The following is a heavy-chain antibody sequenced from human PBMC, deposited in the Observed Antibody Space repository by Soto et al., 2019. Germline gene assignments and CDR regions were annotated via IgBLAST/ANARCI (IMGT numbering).Heavy chain of an antibody. CDR3: AGTPSLQWYYLDV. CDR2: TYYRSRWYN. CDR1: GDSISSNSAA. J-gene: IGHJ6*03. V-gene: IGHV6-1*01. D-gene: IGHD1-7*01. Sequence: SQTLSLTCAISGDSISSNSAAWIWIRQSPSRGLEWLGRTYYRSRWYNDYAVSVKSRITVNPDTSKNQFSLHLNSVTPEDTAVYYCAGTPSLQWYYLDVWDKGTTVTVSS.